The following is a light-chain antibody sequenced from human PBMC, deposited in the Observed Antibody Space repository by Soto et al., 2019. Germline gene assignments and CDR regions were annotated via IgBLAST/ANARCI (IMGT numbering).Light chain of an antibody. V-gene: IGKV1-39*01. CDR2: AAS. Sequence: DIQLTQSPSFLSASVGDRVTITCRASQSISSYLNWYQQKPGKAPKLLIYAASSLQSGVPSRFSGSGSGTDFSLTISSLQPEDFATYYCKQSKSFPLTFGGGTKVDNK. J-gene: IGKJ4*01. CDR3: KQSKSFPLT. CDR1: QSISSY.